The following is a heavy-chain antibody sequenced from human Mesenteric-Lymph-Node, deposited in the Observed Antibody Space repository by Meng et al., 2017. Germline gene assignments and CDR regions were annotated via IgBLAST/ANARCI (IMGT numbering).Heavy chain of an antibody. CDR1: GFTFSSYA. D-gene: IGHD2-2*01. CDR3: ARDREYCSSTSCYALNWFDP. V-gene: IGHV3-30*04. Sequence: GGSLRLSCAASGFTFSSYAMHWVRQAPGKGLEWVAVISYDGSNKYYADSVKGRFTISRDNSKNTLYLQMNSLRAEDTAVYYCARDREYCSSTSCYALNWFDPWGQGTLVTVSS. J-gene: IGHJ5*02. CDR2: ISYDGSNK.